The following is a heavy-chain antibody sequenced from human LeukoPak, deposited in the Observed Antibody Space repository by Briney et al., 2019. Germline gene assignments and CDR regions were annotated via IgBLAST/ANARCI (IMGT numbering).Heavy chain of an antibody. D-gene: IGHD3-3*01. CDR3: ATEASGLNWFDP. V-gene: IGHV1-2*02. Sequence: ASVKVSCKASGYTFIDYYIHWVRQAPGQGLEWMVWINPNSGGTNYAQKFQGRVTMTRDTSITTTCMELSRLTPDDSAVYFCATEASGLNWFDPWGEGTLVTVSS. CDR1: GYTFIDYY. J-gene: IGHJ5*02. CDR2: INPNSGGT.